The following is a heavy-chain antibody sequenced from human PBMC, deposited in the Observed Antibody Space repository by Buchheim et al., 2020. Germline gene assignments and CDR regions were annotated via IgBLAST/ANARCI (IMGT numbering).Heavy chain of an antibody. V-gene: IGHV3-30*18. D-gene: IGHD4-17*01. CDR1: GFTFSSYG. CDR3: AKDPGDYGDYGGSSGGMDV. Sequence: QVQLVESGGGVVQPGRSLRLSCAASGFTFSSYGMHWVRQAPGKGLEWVAVISYDGSNKYYADSVKGRFTISRENSKNTLYLQMNSLRAEDTAVYYCAKDPGDYGDYGGSSGGMDVWGQGTT. J-gene: IGHJ6*02. CDR2: ISYDGSNK.